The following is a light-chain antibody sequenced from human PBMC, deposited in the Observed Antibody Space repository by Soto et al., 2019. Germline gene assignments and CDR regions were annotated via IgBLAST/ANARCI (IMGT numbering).Light chain of an antibody. CDR1: QSISPW. Sequence: DIQMTQSPSTLSASVGDRVTITCRASQSISPWLAWYQQKPGKAPKLLIYKASILKSGVPSRFSGSGSETDFTLTISSLQPDDFATYYCQQYKTFSEVTFGGGTRVHVK. CDR3: QQYKTFSEVT. V-gene: IGKV1-5*03. J-gene: IGKJ4*01. CDR2: KAS.